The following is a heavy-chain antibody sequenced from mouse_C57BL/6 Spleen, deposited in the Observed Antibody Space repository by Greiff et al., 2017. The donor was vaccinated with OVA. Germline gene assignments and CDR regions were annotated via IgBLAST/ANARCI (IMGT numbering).Heavy chain of an antibody. J-gene: IGHJ2*01. Sequence: QVQLQQPGAELVRPGSSVKLSCKASGYTFTSYWMDWVKQRPGQGLEWIGNIYPSDSETHYNQKFKDKATLTVDKSSSTAYMQLSSLTSEDSAVYDCAMGDSSGYDFDYWGQGTTLTVSS. CDR2: IYPSDSET. D-gene: IGHD3-2*02. CDR1: GYTFTSYW. V-gene: IGHV1-61*01. CDR3: AMGDSSGYDFDY.